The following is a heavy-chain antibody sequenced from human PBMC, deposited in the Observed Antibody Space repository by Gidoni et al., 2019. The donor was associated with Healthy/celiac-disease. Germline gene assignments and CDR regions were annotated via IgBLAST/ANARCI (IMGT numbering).Heavy chain of an antibody. Sequence: QLQLQASGPGLVKPSETLSLPCTVSGGSISSSSYYWGWIRQPPGKGLEWIGSIYYSGSTYYNPSLKSRVTISVDTSKNQFSLKLSSVTAADTAVYYCARHRRYDFWSGYYINYYFDYWGQGTLVTVSS. CDR2: IYYSGST. D-gene: IGHD3-3*01. J-gene: IGHJ4*02. CDR3: ARHRRYDFWSGYYINYYFDY. V-gene: IGHV4-39*01. CDR1: GGSISSSSYY.